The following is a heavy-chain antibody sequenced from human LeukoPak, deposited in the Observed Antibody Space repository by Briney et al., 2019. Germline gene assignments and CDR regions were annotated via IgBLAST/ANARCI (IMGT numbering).Heavy chain of an antibody. D-gene: IGHD3-9*01. CDR1: GFTFSSDA. CDR3: AKDLLVLRYFDWLLSRLDY. V-gene: IGHV3-23*01. CDR2: ISGSGGST. Sequence: GGSLRLSCAASGFTFSSDAMSWVRQAPGKGLEWVSAISGSGGSTYYADSVKGRFTISRDNSKNTLYLQMNSLRAEDTAVYYCAKDLLVLRYFDWLLSRLDYWGQGTLVTVSS. J-gene: IGHJ4*02.